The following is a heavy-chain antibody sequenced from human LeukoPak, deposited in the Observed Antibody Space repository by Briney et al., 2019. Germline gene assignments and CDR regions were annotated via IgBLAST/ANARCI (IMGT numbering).Heavy chain of an antibody. V-gene: IGHV1-24*01. CDR3: ARAVQVTTGGLFDY. CDR1: GYSLTELS. Sequence: ASVKVSCKVSGYSLTELSMHWVRQAPGKGLEWMGGFDPEDGETIYAQKFQGRVTITADKSTSTAYMELSSLRSEDTAVYYCARAVQVTTGGLFDYWGQGTLVTVSS. J-gene: IGHJ4*02. D-gene: IGHD4-17*01. CDR2: FDPEDGET.